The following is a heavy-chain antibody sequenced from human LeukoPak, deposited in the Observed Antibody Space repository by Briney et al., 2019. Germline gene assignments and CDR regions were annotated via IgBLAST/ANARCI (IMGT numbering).Heavy chain of an antibody. V-gene: IGHV3-23*01. CDR3: AKKRDTVTPHYFDY. CDR2: ISNNGGYT. CDR1: GFTFSSSA. D-gene: IGHD4-17*01. J-gene: IGHJ4*02. Sequence: GGSLRLSCAASGFTFSSSAMSWVRQAPGKGLEWVSAISNNGGYTYYADSVQGRFTISRDNSKSTLCLQMNSLRAEDTAVYYCAKKRDTVTPHYFDYWGQGTLVTVSS.